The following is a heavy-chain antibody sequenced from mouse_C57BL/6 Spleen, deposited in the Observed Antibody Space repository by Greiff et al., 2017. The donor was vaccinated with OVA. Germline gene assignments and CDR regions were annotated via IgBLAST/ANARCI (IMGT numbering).Heavy chain of an antibody. V-gene: IGHV14-4*01. D-gene: IGHD2-5*01. CDR3: TFSYYSNLYYFDY. CDR1: GFNIKDDY. J-gene: IGHJ2*01. Sequence: VQLQQSGAELVRPGASVKLSCTASGFNIKDDYMHWVKQRPEQGLEWIGWIDPENGDTEYAPKFQGKATITADTSSNTAYLQLSSLTSEDTAVYYCTFSYYSNLYYFDYWGQGTTLTVSS. CDR2: IDPENGDT.